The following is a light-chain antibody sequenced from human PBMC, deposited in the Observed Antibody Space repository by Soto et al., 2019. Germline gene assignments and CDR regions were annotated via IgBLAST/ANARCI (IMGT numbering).Light chain of an antibody. CDR2: GAS. Sequence: EIVMTQSPATLSVSPGERATLSCGASQSVSNSLAWYQQKPGQAPRLLIYGASTRATGIPARFTGGGSGTEFTLTITSLQSEDFAVYFCQQYKDWPTTFGQGTKVDIK. CDR1: QSVSNS. CDR3: QQYKDWPTT. V-gene: IGKV3-15*01. J-gene: IGKJ1*01.